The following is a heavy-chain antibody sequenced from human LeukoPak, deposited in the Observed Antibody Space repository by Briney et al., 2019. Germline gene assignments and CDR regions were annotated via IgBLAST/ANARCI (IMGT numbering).Heavy chain of an antibody. J-gene: IGHJ3*01. CDR1: GYSFTSYW. CDR2: IYPGDSDT. Sequence: GESLKISCKGSGYSFTSYWISWVRQMPGKGLAWMGIIYPGDSDTRYSPSFQGQVTISADKSISTAYLQWSSLKASDTGIYYCARHCSGGSCYFDVWGQGTMVTVSS. V-gene: IGHV5-51*01. CDR3: ARHCSGGSCYFDV. D-gene: IGHD2-15*01.